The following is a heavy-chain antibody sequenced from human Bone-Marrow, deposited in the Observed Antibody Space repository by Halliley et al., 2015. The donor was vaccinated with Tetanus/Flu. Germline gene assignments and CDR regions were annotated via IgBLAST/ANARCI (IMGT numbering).Heavy chain of an antibody. Sequence: IKSKTEGGTTDYAAPVKGRFTISRDDSKNTLYLQMNSLKTEDTAVYYCTKLEYEILTGYYITWGQGTLVTVSS. V-gene: IGHV3-15*01. J-gene: IGHJ4*02. CDR3: TKLEYEILTGYYIT. CDR2: IKSKTEGGTT. D-gene: IGHD3-9*01.